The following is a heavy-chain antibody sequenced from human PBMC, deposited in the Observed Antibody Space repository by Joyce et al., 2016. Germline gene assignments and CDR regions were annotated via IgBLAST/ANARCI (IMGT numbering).Heavy chain of an antibody. V-gene: IGHV3-21*02. D-gene: IGHD2-21*01. CDR3: ARGGLVYDYSMDV. CDR2: IMGDRRFI. CDR1: GFMFSTSS. Sequence: EVQLVESGGGLVKPGGSLKISCAASGFMFSTSSMSWFRQALGNGLEGVSAIMGDRRFIFHADSVRGRFTVSRDNAENSLYLQMKSLRVEDTAVYFCARGGLVYDYSMDVWGQGTTVIVSS. J-gene: IGHJ6*02.